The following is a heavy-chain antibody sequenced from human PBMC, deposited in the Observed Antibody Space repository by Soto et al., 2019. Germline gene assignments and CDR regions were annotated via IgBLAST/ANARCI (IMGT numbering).Heavy chain of an antibody. J-gene: IGHJ5*02. CDR1: GYTFTGYY. V-gene: IGHV1-2*04. CDR3: ARDQLRSGRGNWFDP. CDR2: INPNSGGT. Sequence: QVQLVQSGAEVKKPGASVKVSCKASGYTFTGYYMHWVRQAPGQGLEWMGWINPNSGGTNYAQKFQGWVTMTRDTSISTAYMELSRRRSDDTAVYYCARDQLRSGRGNWFDPWGQGTLVTVSS. D-gene: IGHD6-19*01.